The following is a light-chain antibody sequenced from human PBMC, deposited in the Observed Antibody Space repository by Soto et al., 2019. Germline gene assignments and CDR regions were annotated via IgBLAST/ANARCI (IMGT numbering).Light chain of an antibody. J-gene: IGKJ4*01. Sequence: EIVMTQSPVTLSVSPGERATLSCRASQSGSRNLAWYQQKPGQAPRLLIYGAFTRATGVPARFSGSGSGTEFTLTISSLQSEDSAVYYCQQYNDWPSLTFGGGTKVETK. CDR1: QSGSRN. CDR3: QQYNDWPSLT. V-gene: IGKV3-15*01. CDR2: GAF.